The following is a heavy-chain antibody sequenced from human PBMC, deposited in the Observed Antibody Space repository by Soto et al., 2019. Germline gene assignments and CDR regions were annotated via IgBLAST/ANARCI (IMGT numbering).Heavy chain of an antibody. D-gene: IGHD6-13*01. Sequence: DVQLVESGGGLVQPGRSLRLSCAASGFTFDDYAMHWVRQAPGKGLEWVSGISWNSGSIGYADSVKGRFTISRDNAKNSLYLHMNSLRAEDTALYYCAKGGSSSWYYFDYWGQGTLVTVSS. J-gene: IGHJ4*02. V-gene: IGHV3-9*01. CDR2: ISWNSGSI. CDR3: AKGGSSSWYYFDY. CDR1: GFTFDDYA.